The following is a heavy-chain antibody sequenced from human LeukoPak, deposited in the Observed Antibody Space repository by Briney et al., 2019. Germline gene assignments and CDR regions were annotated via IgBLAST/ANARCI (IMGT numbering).Heavy chain of an antibody. CDR1: GXSFTNYW. CDR2: IYPGDSDT. J-gene: IGHJ4*02. Sequence: GESLKTSCKGSGXSFTNYWIGWVRQMPGKGLEWMGIIYPGDSDTRYSPSFQGQVTISADKSISTVYLQWSSLKASDTAMYYCARFAYGNGNFPGHYWGQGTLVTVSS. V-gene: IGHV5-51*01. CDR3: ARFAYGNGNFPGHY. D-gene: IGHD2/OR15-2a*01.